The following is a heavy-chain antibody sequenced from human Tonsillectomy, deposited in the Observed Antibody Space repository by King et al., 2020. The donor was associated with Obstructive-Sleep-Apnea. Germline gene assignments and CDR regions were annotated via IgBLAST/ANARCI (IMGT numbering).Heavy chain of an antibody. J-gene: IGHJ4*02. CDR3: AKDLSDGDYVVVDY. V-gene: IGHV3-30*18. CDR1: GFTFSSYG. Sequence: LVESGGGVVQPGRSLRLSCDASGFTFSSYGMDWVRQAPGKGLEWVAVISYDGGNKCYADSVKGRFTISRDNSNNTLYLQMNSLRPEDTAVYYCAKDLSDGDYVVVDYWGQGTLVTVSS. CDR2: ISYDGGNK. D-gene: IGHD4-17*01.